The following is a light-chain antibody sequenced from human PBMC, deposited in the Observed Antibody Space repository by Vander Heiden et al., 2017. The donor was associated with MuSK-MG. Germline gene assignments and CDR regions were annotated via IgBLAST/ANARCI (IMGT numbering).Light chain of an antibody. Sequence: QSALTQPRSVSGSPGQSVTISCTGTNSDVGGYHYVSWYQQHPDKGPKLMIYDVSERPSGVPDRFSGSKSGNTASLTISGLQAEDEADYYCCSCADNFNWVFGGGTKLTVL. J-gene: IGLJ3*02. CDR2: DVS. V-gene: IGLV2-11*01. CDR3: CSCADNFNWV. CDR1: NSDVGGYHY.